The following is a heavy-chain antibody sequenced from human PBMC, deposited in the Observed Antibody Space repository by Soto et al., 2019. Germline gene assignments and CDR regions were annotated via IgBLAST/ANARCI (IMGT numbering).Heavy chain of an antibody. D-gene: IGHD3-3*01. CDR3: ARNWSYYDFWSGYYSGGGMDV. CDR2: INHSGST. V-gene: IGHV4-34*01. J-gene: IGHJ6*02. Sequence: QVQLQQWGAGLLKPSETLSLTCAVYGGSFSGYYWSWIRQPPGKGLEWIGEINHSGSTNYNPSLKSRVTISVDTSKNQFSLKLSSVTAADTAVYYCARNWSYYDFWSGYYSGGGMDVWGQGTTVTVSS. CDR1: GGSFSGYY.